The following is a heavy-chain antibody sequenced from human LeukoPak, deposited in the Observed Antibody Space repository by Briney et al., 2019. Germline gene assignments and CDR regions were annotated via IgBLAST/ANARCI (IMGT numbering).Heavy chain of an antibody. J-gene: IGHJ5*02. Sequence: SETLSLTCTVSGGSISSSSYYWGWIRQPPGKGLEWIGSIYYSGSTYYNPSLKSRVTISVDTSKNQFSLKLSSVTAADTAVYYCARRGVPAAMGWFDPWGQGTLVTVSS. CDR2: IYYSGST. CDR1: GGSISSSSYY. D-gene: IGHD2-2*01. V-gene: IGHV4-39*01. CDR3: ARRGVPAAMGWFDP.